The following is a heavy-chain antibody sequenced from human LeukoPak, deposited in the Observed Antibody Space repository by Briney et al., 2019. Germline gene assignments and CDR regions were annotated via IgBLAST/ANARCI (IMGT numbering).Heavy chain of an antibody. CDR1: GFTFSSYS. CDR3: AKVPNWNYLWFDP. CDR2: MSNSGENT. V-gene: IGHV3-33*05. J-gene: IGHJ5*02. Sequence: QSGGSLRLSCAASGFTFSSYSMQWVRQTPGKGLEWVGIMSNSGENTFYGEAVKGRFTISRDNSQNTLYLQMNSLRAEDTAVYYCAKVPNWNYLWFDPWGQGTLVTVSS. D-gene: IGHD1-7*01.